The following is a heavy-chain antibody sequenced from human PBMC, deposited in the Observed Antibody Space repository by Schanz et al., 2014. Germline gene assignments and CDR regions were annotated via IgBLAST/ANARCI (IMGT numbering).Heavy chain of an antibody. V-gene: IGHV3-21*05. Sequence: EVQLVESGGGLVQPGGSLRLSCAASGFTFSSYSMNWVRQAPGKGLEWVSYISTSGTYMYIADSLKGRLTISRDDAKKSMYLQMNNLRAEDTAVYYCARDLPRTFLFDYWGQGTLVTVSS. CDR2: ISTSGTYM. J-gene: IGHJ4*02. CDR3: ARDLPRTFLFDY. CDR1: GFTFSSYS.